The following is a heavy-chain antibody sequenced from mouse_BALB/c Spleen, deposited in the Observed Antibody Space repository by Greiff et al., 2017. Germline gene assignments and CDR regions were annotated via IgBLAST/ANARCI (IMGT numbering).Heavy chain of an antibody. D-gene: IGHD2-3*01. V-gene: IGHV1-9*01. J-gene: IGHJ1*01. CDR2: ILPGSGST. CDR3: ARMMGQGYWYFDV. Sequence: QVQLQQSGAELMKPGASVKISCKATGYTFSSYWIEWVKQRPGHGLEWIGEILPGSGSTNYNEKFKGKATFTADTSSNTAYMQLSSLTSEDSAVYYCARMMGQGYWYFDVWGAGTTVTVSS. CDR1: GYTFSSYW.